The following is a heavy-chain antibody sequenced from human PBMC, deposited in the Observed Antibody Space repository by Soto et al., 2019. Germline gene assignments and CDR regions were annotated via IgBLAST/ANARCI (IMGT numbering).Heavy chain of an antibody. CDR3: ARAEGPVTSRGAFDI. V-gene: IGHV4-31*03. D-gene: IGHD5-18*01. CDR2: IYYSGST. J-gene: IGHJ3*02. Sequence: QVQLQESGPGLVKPSQTLSLTCTVSGGSISSGGYYWSWIRQHPGKGLEWIGYIYYSGSTYHNPSLKSRVTISVDASKNQFSLKLSSATAADTAVYYCARAEGPVTSRGAFDIWGQGTMVTVSS. CDR1: GGSISSGGYY.